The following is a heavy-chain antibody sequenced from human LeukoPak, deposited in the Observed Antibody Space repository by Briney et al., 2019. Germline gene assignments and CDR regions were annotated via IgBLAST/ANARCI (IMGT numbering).Heavy chain of an antibody. D-gene: IGHD3-22*01. CDR1: GGSFSGYY. V-gene: IGHV4-34*01. Sequence: PSETLSLTCAVYGGSFSGYYWTWTRQPPGKGLEWIGEINHIGTTKFNPSLKSRITMSVDTPKNQFSLKLSSVTAADTAVYFCARGDWLSGYYYLLDYWGQGALVTVSS. CDR2: INHIGTT. CDR3: ARGDWLSGYYYLLDY. J-gene: IGHJ4*02.